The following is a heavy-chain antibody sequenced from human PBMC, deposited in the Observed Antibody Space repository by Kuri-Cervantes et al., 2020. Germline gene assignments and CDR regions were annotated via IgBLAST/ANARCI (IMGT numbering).Heavy chain of an antibody. J-gene: IGHJ4*02. CDR1: PNSLTSGHY. CDR2: IYHRGTT. CDR3: ARVGRYFDWPFKYYFDY. V-gene: IGHV4-38-2*01. D-gene: IGHD3-9*01. Sequence: GSLRLSCDVSPNSLTSGHYWGWIRQPPGKVLEWIGSIYHRGTTYSNPTLKSRVTISIDTSKSQFSLEMNSVTAADTAVYYCARVGRYFDWPFKYYFDYWGQGTLVTVSS.